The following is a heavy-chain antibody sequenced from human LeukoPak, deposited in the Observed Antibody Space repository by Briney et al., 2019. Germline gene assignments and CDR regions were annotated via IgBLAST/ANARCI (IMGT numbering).Heavy chain of an antibody. CDR3: AKDRWGFGYHYFDY. J-gene: IGHJ4*02. Sequence: GRSLRLSCAASGFTFSSYGMHWVRQAPGKGLEWVAVISYDGSNKYYADSVKGRFTISRDNSKNTLYLQMNSLRAEDTAVYYCAKDRWGFGYHYFDYWGQGTLVTVSS. CDR1: GFTFSSYG. D-gene: IGHD3-10*01. CDR2: ISYDGSNK. V-gene: IGHV3-30*18.